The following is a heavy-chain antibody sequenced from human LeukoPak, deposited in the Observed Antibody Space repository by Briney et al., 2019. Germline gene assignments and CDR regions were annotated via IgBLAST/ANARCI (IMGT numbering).Heavy chain of an antibody. CDR1: GFTFSNYA. V-gene: IGHV3-23*01. CDR2: ISGSGGST. J-gene: IGHJ3*02. Sequence: GGSLRLSCAASGFTFSNYAMSWVRQAPGKGLKWVSAISGSGGSTYYADSVKGRFTVSRDNSKNTLYLQMNSLRAEDTAVYYCANDGAYYDSNTDAFDIWGQGTIVTVSS. CDR3: ANDGAYYDSNTDAFDI. D-gene: IGHD3-22*01.